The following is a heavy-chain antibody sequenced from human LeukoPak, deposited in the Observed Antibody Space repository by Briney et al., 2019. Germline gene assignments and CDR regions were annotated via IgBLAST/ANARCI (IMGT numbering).Heavy chain of an antibody. Sequence: KPSETLSLTCAVYGGSFSGYYWSWIRQPPGKGLEWIGEINHSGSTNYNPSLKSRVTISVDTSKNQFSLKLSSVTAADTAVYYCARTTMVRGVITLDYWGQGTLVTVSS. CDR3: ARTTMVRGVITLDY. J-gene: IGHJ4*02. V-gene: IGHV4-34*01. CDR1: GGSFSGYY. CDR2: INHSGST. D-gene: IGHD3-10*01.